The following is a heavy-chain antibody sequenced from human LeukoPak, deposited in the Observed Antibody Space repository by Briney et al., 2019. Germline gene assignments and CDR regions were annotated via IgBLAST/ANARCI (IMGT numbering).Heavy chain of an antibody. CDR2: IYYSGST. Sequence: PSETLSLTCTVSGGSISSSSYYWGWIRQPPGKGLEWIGSIYYSGSTYYNPSLKSRVTISVDTSKNQFSLKLSSVTAADTAVYYCAREGGGPSPHPYNWFDPWGQGTLVTVSS. CDR3: AREGGGPSPHPYNWFDP. D-gene: IGHD2-15*01. CDR1: GGSISSSSYY. J-gene: IGHJ5*02. V-gene: IGHV4-39*07.